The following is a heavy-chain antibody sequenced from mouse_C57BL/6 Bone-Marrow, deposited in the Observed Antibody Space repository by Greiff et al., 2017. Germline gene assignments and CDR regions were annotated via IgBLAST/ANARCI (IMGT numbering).Heavy chain of an antibody. CDR3: ASYFDY. Sequence: VQLQQSGPELVKPGASVKISCKASGYTFTDYYMNWVKQSHGKSLEWIGDINPNNGGTSYNQKFKGKATLTVDKSSSTAYMELRSLTSEDSAVYYCASYFDYWGQGTTRTVSS. J-gene: IGHJ2*01. CDR2: INPNNGGT. V-gene: IGHV1-26*01. CDR1: GYTFTDYY.